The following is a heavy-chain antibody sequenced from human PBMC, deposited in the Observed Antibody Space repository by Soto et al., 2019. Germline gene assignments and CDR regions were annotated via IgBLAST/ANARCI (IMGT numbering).Heavy chain of an antibody. CDR2: INPNSGGT. D-gene: IGHD5-12*01. V-gene: IGHV1-2*04. CDR1: GYTFTGYY. Sequence: ASVKVSCKASGYTFTGYYMHWVRQAPGQGLEWMGWINPNSGGTNYAQKFQGWVTMTRDTSISTAYMELTRLRSDDTAVYYCARGRRTDSGLWRGYERTYYYGMDVWGQGTTVTVSS. CDR3: ARGRRTDSGLWRGYERTYYYGMDV. J-gene: IGHJ6*02.